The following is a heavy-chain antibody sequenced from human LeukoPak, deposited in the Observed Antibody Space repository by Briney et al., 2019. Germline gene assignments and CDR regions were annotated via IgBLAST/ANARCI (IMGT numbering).Heavy chain of an antibody. CDR1: GDSVSSNSVA. D-gene: IGHD4-17*01. CDR3: ARDMHMTTMTTYFDY. V-gene: IGHV6-1*01. J-gene: IGHJ4*02. Sequence: SQTLSLTCAISGDSVSSNSVAWNWIRQPPSRGLEWLGRTYYRSKWYNDYAVSVKSRITINPDTSKNQFSLQLNSVTPEDTAVYYCARDMHMTTMTTYFDYWGQGTLVTVSS. CDR2: TYYRSKWYN.